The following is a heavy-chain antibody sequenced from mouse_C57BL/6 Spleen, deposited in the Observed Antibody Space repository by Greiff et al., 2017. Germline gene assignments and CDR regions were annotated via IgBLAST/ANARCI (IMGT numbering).Heavy chain of an antibody. CDR2: ISSGGDYT. CDR3: TRDGNWDYFDY. V-gene: IGHV5-9-1*02. J-gene: IGHJ2*01. D-gene: IGHD4-1*01. CDR1: GFTFSSYA. Sequence: EVKLVEPGEGLVKPGGSLKLSCAASGFTFSSYAMSWVRQTPEERLEWVAYISSGGDYTYYTDTVKGRFTISRDNARNTLYLQMSSLQSEDTAMYYCTRDGNWDYFDYWGQGTTLTVSS.